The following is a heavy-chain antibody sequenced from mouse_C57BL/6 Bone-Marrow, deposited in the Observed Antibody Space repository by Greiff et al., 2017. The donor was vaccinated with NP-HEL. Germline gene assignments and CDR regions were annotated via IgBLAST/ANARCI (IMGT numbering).Heavy chain of an antibody. Sequence: VQLQQPGAELVKPGASVKQSCKASGYTFTSYWMQWVKQRPGQGLEWIGEIDPSDSYTNYNQKFKGKATLTVDTSSSTAYMQLSSLTSEDSAVYYCAKGAGTWFAYWGQGTLVTVSA. V-gene: IGHV1-50*01. CDR1: GYTFTSYW. J-gene: IGHJ3*01. D-gene: IGHD4-1*01. CDR2: IDPSDSYT. CDR3: AKGAGTWFAY.